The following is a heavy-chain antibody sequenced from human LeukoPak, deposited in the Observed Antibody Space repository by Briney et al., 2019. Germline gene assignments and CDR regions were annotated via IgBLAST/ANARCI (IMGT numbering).Heavy chain of an antibody. V-gene: IGHV3-21*01. Sequence: TPGGSLRLSCAASGFTFSSYSMNWVRQAPGKGLEWVSSISSSSSYIYYADSVKGRFTISRDNAKNSLYLQMNSLRAEDTAVYYCARAGKPGYSGYDLGYWGQGTLVTVSS. CDR3: ARAGKPGYSGYDLGY. CDR2: ISSSSSYI. D-gene: IGHD5-12*01. J-gene: IGHJ4*02. CDR1: GFTFSSYS.